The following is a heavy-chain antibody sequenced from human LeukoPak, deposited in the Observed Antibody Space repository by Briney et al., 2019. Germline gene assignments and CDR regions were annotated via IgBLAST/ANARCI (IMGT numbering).Heavy chain of an antibody. CDR1: GYTFTSYD. V-gene: IGHV1-8*01. J-gene: IGHJ6*02. CDR2: MNPNSGNT. Sequence: ASVKVSCKASGYTFTSYDINWVRQATGQGLEWMGWMNPNSGNTGYAQKFQGRVTMTRNTSISTAYMELSSLRSEDTAVYYCAGVGGSYVSIGYYYYYYGMDVWGQGTTVTVSS. CDR3: AGVGGSYVSIGYYYYYYGMDV. D-gene: IGHD3-16*01.